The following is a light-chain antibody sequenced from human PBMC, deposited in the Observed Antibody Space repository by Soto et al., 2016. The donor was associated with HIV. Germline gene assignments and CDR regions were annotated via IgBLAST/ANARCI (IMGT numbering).Light chain of an antibody. CDR3: QVWDSSSEEV. CDR2: DDS. V-gene: IGLV3-21*03. Sequence: SYELTQPPSVSVAPGKTARITCGGNNIGSKSVHWYQQKPGQAPVLVVYDDSDRPSGISERFSGSNSGNTAALTISRVEAGDEADYYCQVWDSSSEEVFGTGTKVTVL. CDR1: NIGSKS. J-gene: IGLJ1*01.